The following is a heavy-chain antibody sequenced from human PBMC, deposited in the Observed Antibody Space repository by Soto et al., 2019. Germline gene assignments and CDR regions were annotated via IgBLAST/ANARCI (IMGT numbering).Heavy chain of an antibody. CDR2: ISWNSGNI. CDR3: AKDMRSSQGGSYAAEL. J-gene: IGHJ4*02. Sequence: EVQLVESGGGLAQHGRSLRLSCAASGFFFEDYAMHWVRQAPGKGLEWVSAISWNSGNIGYADSVKGRFTISRDNAKNSLYLQMNSLRTEDTAFYFCAKDMRSSQGGSYAAELWGQGTLATVSS. V-gene: IGHV3-9*01. CDR1: GFFFEDYA. D-gene: IGHD3-10*01.